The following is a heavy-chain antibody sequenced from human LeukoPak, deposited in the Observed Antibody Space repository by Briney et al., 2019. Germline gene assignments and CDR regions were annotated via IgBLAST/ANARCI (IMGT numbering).Heavy chain of an antibody. CDR3: ASTTYYYDSSGYYSHFDY. D-gene: IGHD3-22*01. CDR2: IYHSGST. V-gene: IGHV4-38-2*02. J-gene: IGHJ4*02. Sequence: SETLSLTCTVSGYSISSGYYWGWIRQPPGKGLEWIGSIYHSGSTYYNPSLKSRVTISVDTSKNQFSLKLSSVTAADTAVYYCASTTYYYDSSGYYSHFDYWGQGTLVTVSS. CDR1: GYSISSGYY.